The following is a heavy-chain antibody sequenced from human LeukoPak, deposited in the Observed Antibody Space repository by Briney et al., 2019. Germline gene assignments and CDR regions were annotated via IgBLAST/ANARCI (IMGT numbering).Heavy chain of an antibody. CDR3: ARDVDHYHSTGKGLVDI. J-gene: IGHJ3*02. Sequence: ASVKVSCKASGYTFTGYYIHWVRQAPGQGLEGMGWINPNGGGTNSAQKFQGRVTMPRDTSISTAYMELNRLRSDDTAVYYCARDVDHYHSTGKGLVDIWGQGTMVTVSS. CDR2: INPNGGGT. D-gene: IGHD3-22*01. CDR1: GYTFTGYY. V-gene: IGHV1-2*02.